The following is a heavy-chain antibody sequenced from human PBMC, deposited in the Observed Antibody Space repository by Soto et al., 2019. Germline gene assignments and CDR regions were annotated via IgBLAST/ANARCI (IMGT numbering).Heavy chain of an antibody. CDR2: IGTAGDT. J-gene: IGHJ4*02. CDR1: GFTFSSYD. V-gene: IGHV3-13*01. Sequence: PGGSLRLSCAASGFTFSSYDMHWVRQATGKGLEWVSVIGTAGDTYYPGSVKGRFTISRENAKNSLYLQMNSLRAGDTAVYYCARSSGDGYKYYFDYWGQGTLVTVSS. CDR3: ARSSGDGYKYYFDY. D-gene: IGHD5-12*01.